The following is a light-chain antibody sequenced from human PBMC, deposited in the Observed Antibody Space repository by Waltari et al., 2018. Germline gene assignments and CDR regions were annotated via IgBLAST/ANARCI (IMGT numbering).Light chain of an antibody. Sequence: QSALTQPPSASGSPGQSVTISCTGTSVDVGAYNFVSWYQQHPGRAPKLMIYGATKRPSGVLGRFSGSKSGNTASLTVSGLQAEDEADYYCSSYAGSTAVFGGGTKLTVL. V-gene: IGLV2-8*01. J-gene: IGLJ2*01. CDR1: SVDVGAYNF. CDR2: GAT. CDR3: SSYAGSTAV.